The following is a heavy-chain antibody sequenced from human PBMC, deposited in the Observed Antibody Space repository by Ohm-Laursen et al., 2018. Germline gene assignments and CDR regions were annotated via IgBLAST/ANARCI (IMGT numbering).Heavy chain of an antibody. Sequence: SLRPSCAASGFAFSSAWMHWVRQAPGKGLEWVAVISYDGSNKYYADSVKGRFTISRDNAKNSLFLQMNNLRAEDTAIYYCAGWGDRSNYWGRGTLVTVSP. CDR3: AGWGDRSNY. V-gene: IGHV3-30*03. CDR2: ISYDGSNK. D-gene: IGHD2-21*01. J-gene: IGHJ4*02. CDR1: GFAFSSAW.